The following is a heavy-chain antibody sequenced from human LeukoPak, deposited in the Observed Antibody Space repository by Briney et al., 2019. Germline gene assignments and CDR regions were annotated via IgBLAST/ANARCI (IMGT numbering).Heavy chain of an antibody. D-gene: IGHD6-19*01. J-gene: IGHJ4*02. CDR3: ARAAIGQWLVL. Sequence: GGSLRLSCAASGFTFSSYSMNWVRQAPGKGLEWVSSVSSSSSYIYYADSVKGRFTISRDNAKNSLYLQMNSLRAEDTAVYYCARAAIGQWLVLWGQGTLVTVSS. V-gene: IGHV3-21*01. CDR1: GFTFSSYS. CDR2: VSSSSSYI.